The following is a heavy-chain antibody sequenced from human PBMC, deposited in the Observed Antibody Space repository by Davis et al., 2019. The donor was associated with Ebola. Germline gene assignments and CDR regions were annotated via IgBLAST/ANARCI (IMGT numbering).Heavy chain of an antibody. CDR3: AKELHWYFDL. CDR2: ISYDGSNK. CDR1: GFTFSSYG. Sequence: GESLKISCAASGFTFSSYGMHWVRQAPGKGLEWVAVISYDGSNKYYADSVKGRFTISRDNSKNTLYLQMNSLRAEDTAVYYCAKELHWYFDLWGRGTLVTVSS. V-gene: IGHV3-30*18. J-gene: IGHJ2*01.